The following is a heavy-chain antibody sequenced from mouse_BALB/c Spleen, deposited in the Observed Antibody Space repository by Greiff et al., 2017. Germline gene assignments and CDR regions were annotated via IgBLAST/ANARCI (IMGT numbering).Heavy chain of an antibody. CDR2: IDPANGNT. CDR1: GFNIKDTY. CDR3: ARDYDGSVDY. V-gene: IGHV14-3*02. D-gene: IGHD1-1*01. Sequence: VQLQQSGAELVKPGASVKLSCTASGFNIKDTYMHWVKQRPEQGLEWIGRIDPANGNTKYDPKFQGKATITADTSSNTAYLQLSSLTSEDTAVEYCARDYDGSVDYWGQGTTRTVSA. J-gene: IGHJ2*01.